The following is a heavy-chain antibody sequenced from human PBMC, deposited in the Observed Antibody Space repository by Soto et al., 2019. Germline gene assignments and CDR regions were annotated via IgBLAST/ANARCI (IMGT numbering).Heavy chain of an antibody. CDR3: ARGLGGRMDD. V-gene: IGHV1-69*08. D-gene: IGHD3-16*01. CDR1: GTIFSSYT. J-gene: IGHJ6*02. Sequence: QVQLVQSGAEVKKPGSSVSVSCKASGTIFSSYTISWVRQAPGQGLEWMGRIIPILGETNSAQKFQDRVTLPADKSTNTAYMALNSLRLEDTAVYYCARGLGGRMDDWGQGTTVTVSS. CDR2: IIPILGET.